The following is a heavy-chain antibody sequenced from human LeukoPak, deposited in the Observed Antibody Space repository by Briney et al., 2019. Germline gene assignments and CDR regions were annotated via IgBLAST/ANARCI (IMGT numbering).Heavy chain of an antibody. CDR2: INPSGGST. CDR3: AVWFGELLYDYLDY. J-gene: IGHJ4*02. D-gene: IGHD3-10*01. Sequence: ASVKVSCKASGYTFTSYYMHWVRQAPGQGLEGMGIINPSGGSTSYEQKFQGRVTMTREMSTRTVYMELSRLRSDDTAVYYCAVWFGELLYDYLDYWGQGTLVSVSS. V-gene: IGHV1-46*01. CDR1: GYTFTSYY.